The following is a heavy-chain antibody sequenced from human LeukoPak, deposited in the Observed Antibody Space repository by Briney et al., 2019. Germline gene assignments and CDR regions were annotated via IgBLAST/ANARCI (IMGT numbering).Heavy chain of an antibody. V-gene: IGHV4-38-2*01. CDR3: ARQGITMVRGVIINFDF. CDR1: GYSISSGYY. J-gene: IGHJ4*02. CDR2: IYHNGST. Sequence: SETLSLTCAVSGYSISSGYYWGLIRQPPGKGLEWIGSIYHNGSTYYNPSLKSRVTISVDTSKNQFSLKLSSVTAADTAVYYCARQGITMVRGVIINFDFWGQGTLVTVSS. D-gene: IGHD3-10*01.